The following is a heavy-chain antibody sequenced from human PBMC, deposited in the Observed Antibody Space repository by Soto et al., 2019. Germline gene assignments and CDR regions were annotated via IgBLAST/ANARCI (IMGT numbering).Heavy chain of an antibody. V-gene: IGHV5-51*01. J-gene: IGHJ6*02. CDR3: VRMGFSGGGTSAIYYYGMDV. CDR2: IHPGDSDT. CDR1: GNSFSNC. Sequence: GESLKISCKGLGNSFSNCIGWVRQMPGKGLEWLGIIHPGDSDTRSSPSFQGQVTISADKSISTAYLQWSSLKPSDTAMYYCVRMGFSGGGTSAIYYYGMDVWGQGTTVTVSS. D-gene: IGHD2-15*01.